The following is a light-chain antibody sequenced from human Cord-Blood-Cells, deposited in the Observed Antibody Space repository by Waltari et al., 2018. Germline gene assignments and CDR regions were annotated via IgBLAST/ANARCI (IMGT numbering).Light chain of an antibody. Sequence: QSVLTQPPSVSGAPGQRVTISCTGSSSNIGAGSDLHWYQQLPGTAPKLLIYGNSNRPSGVPDRFSGSKSGTSASLAITGLQAEDEADYYCQSYDSSLSGYVFGTGTKVTVL. V-gene: IGLV1-40*01. CDR2: GNS. CDR1: SSNIGAGSD. CDR3: QSYDSSLSGYV. J-gene: IGLJ1*01.